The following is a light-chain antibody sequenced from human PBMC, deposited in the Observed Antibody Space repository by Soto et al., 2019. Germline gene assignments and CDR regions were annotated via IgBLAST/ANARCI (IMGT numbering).Light chain of an antibody. J-gene: IGKJ4*01. CDR3: QQYNNWPFT. CDR2: GAS. V-gene: IGKV3-15*01. Sequence: EIVMMQSPATLSVSPGERATLSCRASQSVSSNLAWYQQKPGQAPRLLIYGASTRATGIPARFSGSGSGTEFTLTISSLQSEDFAVYYCQQYNNWPFTFGGGTKVEIK. CDR1: QSVSSN.